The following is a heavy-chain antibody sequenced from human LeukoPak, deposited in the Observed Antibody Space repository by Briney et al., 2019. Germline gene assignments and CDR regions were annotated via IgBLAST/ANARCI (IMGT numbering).Heavy chain of an antibody. Sequence: SETLFLTCAVYGGSLSGYYWSWIRQPPGKGLEWIGYIYYSGSTNYNPSLKSRVTISVDTSKNQFSLKLSSVAAADTAVYYCARDPYYYDSSGYYYYYGMDVWGQGTTVTVSS. CDR2: IYYSGST. V-gene: IGHV4-59*01. D-gene: IGHD3-22*01. CDR3: ARDPYYYDSSGYYYYYGMDV. CDR1: GGSLSGYY. J-gene: IGHJ6*02.